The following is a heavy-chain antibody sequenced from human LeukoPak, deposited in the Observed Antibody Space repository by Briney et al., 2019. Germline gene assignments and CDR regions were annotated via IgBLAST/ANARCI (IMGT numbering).Heavy chain of an antibody. CDR1: GGSISSYY. V-gene: IGHV4-4*09. Sequence: SETLSLTCTVSGGSISSYYWSWIRQPPGKGLEWIGYIYTSGSTNYNPSLKSRVTISVDTSKNQFSLKLSSVTAADTAVYYCARHGSYYSYSWFDPGPGNPGHRLL. CDR3: ARHGSYYSYSWFDP. D-gene: IGHD1-26*01. CDR2: IYTSGST. J-gene: IGHJ5*02.